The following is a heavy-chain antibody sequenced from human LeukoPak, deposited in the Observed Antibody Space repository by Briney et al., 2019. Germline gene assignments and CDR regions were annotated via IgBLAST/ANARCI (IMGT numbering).Heavy chain of an antibody. J-gene: IGHJ4*02. CDR2: INTDVRTT. CDR3: GRDVNWNQIDY. CDR1: GFTFNNHW. D-gene: IGHD1-20*01. Sequence: GGSLRLSCAASGFTFNNHWMHWVREAPGKGLVWISRINTDVRTTDYADSAKGRFTISRDNAKSTLYLQMNSLRAEDTAVYYCGRDVNWNQIDYWGQGSLVTVSS. V-gene: IGHV3-74*01.